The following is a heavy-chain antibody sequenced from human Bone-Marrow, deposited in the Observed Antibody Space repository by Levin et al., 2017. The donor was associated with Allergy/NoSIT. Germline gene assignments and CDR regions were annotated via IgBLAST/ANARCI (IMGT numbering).Heavy chain of an antibody. V-gene: IGHV1-8*01. Sequence: GESLKISCKASGYTFTSYDINWVRQATGQGLEWMGWMNPNSGNTGYAQKFQGRVTMTRNTSISTAYMELSSLRSEDTAVYYCARGHYYDSSGYTKWGQGTLVTVSS. D-gene: IGHD3-22*01. J-gene: IGHJ4*02. CDR1: GYTFTSYD. CDR3: ARGHYYDSSGYTK. CDR2: MNPNSGNT.